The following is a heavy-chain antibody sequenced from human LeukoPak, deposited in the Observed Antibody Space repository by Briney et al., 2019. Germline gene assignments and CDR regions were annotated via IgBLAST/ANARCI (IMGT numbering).Heavy chain of an antibody. D-gene: IGHD5-18*01. CDR1: GGSISSSSYY. J-gene: IGHJ4*02. CDR2: IYYSGSS. Sequence: PSETLSLTCTVSGGSISSSSYYWGWLRQPPGKGLEWFGSIYYSGSSYYNPALKRRVTISVDTSKNQLSLKLSSVTAADTAVYYYARDLSDTAILNYFAYWGQGTLVTVSS. V-gene: IGHV4-39*07. CDR3: ARDLSDTAILNYFAY.